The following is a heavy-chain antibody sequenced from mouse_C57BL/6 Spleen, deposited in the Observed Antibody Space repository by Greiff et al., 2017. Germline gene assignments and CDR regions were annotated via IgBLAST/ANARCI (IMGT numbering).Heavy chain of an antibody. CDR2: ILPGSGST. D-gene: IGHD3-2*02. J-gene: IGHJ4*01. V-gene: IGHV1-9*01. CDR1: GYTFTGYW. Sequence: VQRVESGAELMKPGASVKLSCKATGYTFTGYWIEWVKQRPGHGLEWIGEILPGSGSTNYNEKFKGKATFNADTSSNTAYMKLSSLNTADSAIYDGAGGYSSGYFLGDYWGQGTSVTVSS. CDR3: AGGYSSGYFLGDY.